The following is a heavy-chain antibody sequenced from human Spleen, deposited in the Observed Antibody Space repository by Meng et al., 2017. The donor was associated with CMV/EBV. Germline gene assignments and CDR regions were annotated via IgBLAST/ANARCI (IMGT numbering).Heavy chain of an antibody. J-gene: IGHJ3*02. CDR3: ARGTRGAFDI. CDR2: ISSDGSNK. V-gene: IGHV3-30*09. CDR1: GFTFSNYA. D-gene: IGHD3-10*01. Sequence: GGSLRLSCAASGFTFSNYAFHWVRQAPGKGLEWVAVISSDGSNKFYADSVKGRFAISRDNSKNTLYLQMNSLRADNTAVYYCARGTRGAFDIWGQGTMVTVSS.